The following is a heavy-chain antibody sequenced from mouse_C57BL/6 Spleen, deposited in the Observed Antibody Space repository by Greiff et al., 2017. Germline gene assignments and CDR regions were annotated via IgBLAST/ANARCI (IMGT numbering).Heavy chain of an antibody. V-gene: IGHV1-52*01. CDR1: GYTFTSYW. Sequence: QVQLKQPGAELVRPGSSVKLSCKASGYTFTSYWMHWVKQRPIQGLEWIGNIDPSDSETHYNQKFKDKATLTVDKSSSTAYMQLSSLTSEDSAVYYCARGGITTDPFDYWGQGTTLTVSS. D-gene: IGHD1-1*01. CDR3: ARGGITTDPFDY. J-gene: IGHJ2*01. CDR2: IDPSDSET.